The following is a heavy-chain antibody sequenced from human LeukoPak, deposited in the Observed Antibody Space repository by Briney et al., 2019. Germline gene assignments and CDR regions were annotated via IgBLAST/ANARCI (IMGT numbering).Heavy chain of an antibody. V-gene: IGHV4-59*11. CDR3: AREISGGGSYYDY. Sequence: SETLSLTCTVPVGSISSHYWSWIRQPPRKGLEWIGYIYYSGSTNYNPSLKSRVTISVDTSKNQFSLKLSSVTAADTAVYYCAREISGGGSYYDYWGQGTLVTVSS. CDR1: VGSISSHY. CDR2: IYYSGST. J-gene: IGHJ4*02. D-gene: IGHD1-26*01.